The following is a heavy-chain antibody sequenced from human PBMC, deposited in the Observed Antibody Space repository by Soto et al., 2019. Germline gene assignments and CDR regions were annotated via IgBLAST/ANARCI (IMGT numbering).Heavy chain of an antibody. CDR3: AREGRNYYYYGMDV. CDR2: INAGNGNT. CDR1: GYAFTSYA. J-gene: IGHJ6*02. V-gene: IGHV1-3*01. Sequence: ASVKVSCKASGYAFTSYAMHWVRQAPGQRLEWMGWINAGNGNTKYSQKFQGRVTITRDTSASTAYMELSSLRSEDTAVYYCAREGRNYYYYGMDVWGQGTTVTVS.